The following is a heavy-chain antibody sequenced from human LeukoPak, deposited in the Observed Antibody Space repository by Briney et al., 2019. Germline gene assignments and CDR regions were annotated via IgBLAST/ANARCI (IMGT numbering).Heavy chain of an antibody. Sequence: PGGSLRLSCVASGFTFSSDGMSWVRQAPGKGLEWVSSISASGGGTVYADSVKGRVTISRDNSKNTLYLQMHSLRAEDTAVYSCAKNLLGSEAFSWYFDLWGRGTQVTVSS. J-gene: IGHJ2*01. CDR3: AKNLLGSEAFSWYFDL. CDR2: ISASGGGT. D-gene: IGHD1-26*01. V-gene: IGHV3-23*01. CDR1: GFTFSSDG.